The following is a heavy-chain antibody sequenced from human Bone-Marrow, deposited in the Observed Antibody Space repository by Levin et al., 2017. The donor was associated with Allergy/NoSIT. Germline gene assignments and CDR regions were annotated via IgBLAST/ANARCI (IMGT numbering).Heavy chain of an antibody. CDR3: AKERPFQGAAAGKRFYYYYGMDV. J-gene: IGHJ6*02. Sequence: PGESLKISCAASGFTFSSYGMHWVRQAPGKGLEWVAVISYDGSNKYYADSVKGRFTISRDNSKNTLYLQMNSLRAEDTAVYYCAKERPFQGAAAGKRFYYYYGMDVWGQGTTVTVSS. D-gene: IGHD6-13*01. CDR1: GFTFSSYG. CDR2: ISYDGSNK. V-gene: IGHV3-30*18.